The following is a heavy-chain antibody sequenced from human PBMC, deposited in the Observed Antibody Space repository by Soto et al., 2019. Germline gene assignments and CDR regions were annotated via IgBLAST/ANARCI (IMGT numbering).Heavy chain of an antibody. J-gene: IGHJ4*02. CDR1: GFPLSTSGVG. CDR3: AHKATADYYFDY. Sequence: SGPTLVNPTQTLTLTCTFSGFPLSTSGVGVGWIRQPPGKALDWLALIYWNDDKRYSPSLKSRLTITKDTSKNQVVLTMTNMDPVDTATYYCAHKATADYYFDYWGQGTLVTVSS. D-gene: IGHD6-13*01. CDR2: IYWNDDK. V-gene: IGHV2-5*01.